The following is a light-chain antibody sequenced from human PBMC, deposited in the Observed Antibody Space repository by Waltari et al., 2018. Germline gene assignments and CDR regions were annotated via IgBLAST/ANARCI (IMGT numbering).Light chain of an antibody. V-gene: IGKV4-1*01. Sequence: DIVMTQSPDFLAVSLGERATINCKSSPSILDSPNNKNYLAWYQQKPGQPPKLLIYWASSRNSGVPDRFSGSGSGTDFTLTVSSLQAEDVAVYYCQQYDSSPPTFGQGTKVEIK. CDR1: PSILDSPNNKNY. CDR2: WAS. CDR3: QQYDSSPPT. J-gene: IGKJ1*01.